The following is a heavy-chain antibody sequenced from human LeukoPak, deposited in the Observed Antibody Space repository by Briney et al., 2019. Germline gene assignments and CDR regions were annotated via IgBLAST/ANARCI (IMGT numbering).Heavy chain of an antibody. CDR1: GGSFSGYY. J-gene: IGHJ4*02. V-gene: IGHV4-34*01. CDR2: INHSGST. D-gene: IGHD3-22*01. Sequence: SETLSLTCAVYGGSFSGYYWSWIRQPPGKGLEWIGEINHSGSTNYNPSLKSRVTISVDTSKNRFSLKLSSVTAADTAVYYCAREVDYDSSGKYYFDYWGQGTLVTVSS. CDR3: AREVDYDSSGKYYFDY.